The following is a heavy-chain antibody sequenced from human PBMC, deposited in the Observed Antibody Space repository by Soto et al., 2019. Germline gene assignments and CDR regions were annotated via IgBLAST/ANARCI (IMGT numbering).Heavy chain of an antibody. J-gene: IGHJ4*02. D-gene: IGHD3-22*01. V-gene: IGHV4-30-4*01. CDR3: ARVASNGYYYPVDY. CDR2: IYYTGST. Sequence: QVQLQESGPGLVKPSQTLSLTCTVSGGSIRRGDYYWSWISQPPGKGLEWIEYIYYTGSTFDSPSLKSRLSMSVDTSKTQFSLKLSSVTAADTGLYYCARVASNGYYYPVDYWCQGTVVTVSS. CDR1: GGSIRRGDYY.